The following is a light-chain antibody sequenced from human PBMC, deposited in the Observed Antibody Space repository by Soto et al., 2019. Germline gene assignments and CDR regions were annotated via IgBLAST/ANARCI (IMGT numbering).Light chain of an antibody. V-gene: IGKV3-20*01. Sequence: EIVLTQSPGTLSLSPGERATLSCRASQSVSSAYLAWYQHKPGQAPRLLIYGASNRATGIPDRFSGSGSGTGFTLTISRLEPEDFAVYFCQQYGRSPPFTFGQGTKVEIK. CDR1: QSVSSAY. CDR3: QQYGRSPPFT. J-gene: IGKJ2*01. CDR2: GAS.